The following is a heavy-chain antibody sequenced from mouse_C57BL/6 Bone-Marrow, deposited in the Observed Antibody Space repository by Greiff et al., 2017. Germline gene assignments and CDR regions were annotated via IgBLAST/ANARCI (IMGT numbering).Heavy chain of an antibody. CDR1: GYTFTSYW. Sequence: VQLQQPGAELVKPGASVKLSCKASGYTFTSYWMHWVKQRPGKGLEWIGMIHPNSGSTNYNEKFKSKATLTVDKSSSTAYMQLSSLTSEDSAVYYCARGAILRSFAYWGQGTLVTVSA. CDR3: ARGAILRSFAY. CDR2: IHPNSGST. V-gene: IGHV1-64*01. J-gene: IGHJ3*01. D-gene: IGHD1-1*01.